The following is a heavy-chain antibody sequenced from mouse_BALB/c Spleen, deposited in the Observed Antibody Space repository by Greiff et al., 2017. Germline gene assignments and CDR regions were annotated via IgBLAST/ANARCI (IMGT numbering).Heavy chain of an antibody. V-gene: IGHV5-4*02. CDR3: ARGNWDGDY. J-gene: IGHJ2*01. D-gene: IGHD4-1*01. CDR2: ISDGGSYT. Sequence: EVKLMESGGGLVKPGGSLKLSCAASGFTFSDYYMYWVRQTPEKRLEWVATISDGGSYTYYPDSVKGRFTISRDNAKNNLYLQMSSLKSEDTAMYYCARGNWDGDYWGQGTTLTVSS. CDR1: GFTFSDYY.